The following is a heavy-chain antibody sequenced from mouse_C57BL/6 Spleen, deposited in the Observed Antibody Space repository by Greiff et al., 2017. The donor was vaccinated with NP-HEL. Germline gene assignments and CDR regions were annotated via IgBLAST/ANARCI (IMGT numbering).Heavy chain of an antibody. CDR1: GYAFSSYW. Sequence: VQLQQSGAELVKPGASVKISCKASGYAFSSYWMNWVKQRPGKGLEWIGQIYPGDGDTNYNGKFKGKATLTADKSSSTAYMQLSSLTSEDSAVYFCARNGYDYDGYFDVWGTGTTVTVSS. CDR3: ARNGYDYDGYFDV. D-gene: IGHD2-4*01. V-gene: IGHV1-80*01. J-gene: IGHJ1*03. CDR2: IYPGDGDT.